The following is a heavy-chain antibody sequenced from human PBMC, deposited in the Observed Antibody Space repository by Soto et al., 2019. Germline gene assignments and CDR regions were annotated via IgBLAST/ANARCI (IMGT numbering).Heavy chain of an antibody. Sequence: EVQLLESGGGLVQPGGSLRLSCAASAFTFSSYAMNWVRQAPGKGLEWVSVISGSGGSTYYADSVKGRFTISRDNSKNTLYLQMNSRRADDTAVYYCARRGSGIYYDYWGQGTLVTVSS. CDR2: ISGSGGST. CDR3: ARRGSGIYYDY. D-gene: IGHD1-26*01. CDR1: AFTFSSYA. J-gene: IGHJ4*02. V-gene: IGHV3-23*01.